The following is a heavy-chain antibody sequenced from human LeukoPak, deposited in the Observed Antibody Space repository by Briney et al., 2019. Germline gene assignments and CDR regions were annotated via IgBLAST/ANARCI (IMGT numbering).Heavy chain of an antibody. J-gene: IGHJ4*02. CDR1: GFTFSSYT. CDR2: ISSSSYI. Sequence: PGRSLRLSCAASGFTFSSYTMNWVRQAPGKGLEWVSSISSSSYIYYADSVKGRFTISRDNAKNSRCLQMNSLRAEDTAVYYCAREIHLDYWGQGTLVTVSS. CDR3: AREIHLDY. V-gene: IGHV3-21*01.